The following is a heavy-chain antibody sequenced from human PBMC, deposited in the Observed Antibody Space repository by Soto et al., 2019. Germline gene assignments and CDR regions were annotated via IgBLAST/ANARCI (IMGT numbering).Heavy chain of an antibody. CDR1: GYTFTSYA. J-gene: IGHJ4*02. CDR2: ISAYNGNT. CDR3: ARDLLPDFDWLPIYYY. V-gene: IGHV1-18*01. D-gene: IGHD3-9*01. Sequence: ASVKVSCKASGYTFTSYAFSWVRQAPGQGLEWMGWISAYNGNTNYAQKVQGRVTMTTDTSTSTAYMELRSLRSDDTAVYYCARDLLPDFDWLPIYYYWARGTPVTVSA.